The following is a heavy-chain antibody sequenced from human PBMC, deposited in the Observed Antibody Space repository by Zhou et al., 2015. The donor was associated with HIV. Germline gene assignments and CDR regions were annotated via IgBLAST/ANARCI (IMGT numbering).Heavy chain of an antibody. CDR3: AILSSLCSSTSCGYYYGMDV. V-gene: IGHV1-69*02. Sequence: QVQLVQSGAEVKKPGSSVKVSCKASGGTFSSYTISWVRQAPGQGLEWMGRIIPILGIANYAQKFQGRVTITADKSTSTAYMELSSLRSEDTAVYYCAILSSLCSSTSCGYYYGMDVWGQGTTVTVSS. CDR1: GGTFSSYT. J-gene: IGHJ6*02. D-gene: IGHD2-2*01. CDR2: IIPILGIA.